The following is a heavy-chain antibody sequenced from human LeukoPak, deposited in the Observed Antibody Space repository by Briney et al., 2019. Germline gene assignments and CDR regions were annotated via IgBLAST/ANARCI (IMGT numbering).Heavy chain of an antibody. Sequence: SETLSLTCAVSGGSISSGGYSWSWIRQPPGKGLEWIGYIYHSGSTYYNPSLKSRVTISVDRSKNQFSLKLSFVTAADTAVYYCARAYGGNSFDYWGQGTLVTVSS. V-gene: IGHV4-30-2*01. J-gene: IGHJ4*02. CDR3: ARAYGGNSFDY. CDR1: GGSISSGGYS. CDR2: IYHSGST. D-gene: IGHD4-23*01.